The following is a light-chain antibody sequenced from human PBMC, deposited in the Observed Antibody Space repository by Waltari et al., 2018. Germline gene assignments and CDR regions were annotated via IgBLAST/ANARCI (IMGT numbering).Light chain of an antibody. CDR1: SSAVGSYNL. CDR2: EDN. CDR3: CSYAGSYAWV. J-gene: IGLJ2*01. Sequence: QFALTQHAPQSGSPGTPITIPYPGTSSAVGSYNLFCWYQQTPGKAPKVMIYEDNRLPSGVSDRFSGSKSGNTASLTISGVQAEDEADYYCCSYAGSYAWVFGGGTKLTVL. V-gene: IGLV2-23*01.